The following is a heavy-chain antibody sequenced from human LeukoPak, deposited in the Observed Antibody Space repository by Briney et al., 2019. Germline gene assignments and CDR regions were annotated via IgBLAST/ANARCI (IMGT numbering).Heavy chain of an antibody. V-gene: IGHV4-4*07. Sequence: PSETLSLTCTVSGGSISSYYWSWIRQPAGKGLEWIGRIYTSGSTNYNPSLKSRVTMSVDTSKNQFSLKLSFVTAADTAVYYCARDRAGTIRGGMDVWGQGTTVTVSS. CDR2: IYTSGST. CDR1: GGSISSYY. CDR3: ARDRAGTIRGGMDV. J-gene: IGHJ6*02. D-gene: IGHD1-7*01.